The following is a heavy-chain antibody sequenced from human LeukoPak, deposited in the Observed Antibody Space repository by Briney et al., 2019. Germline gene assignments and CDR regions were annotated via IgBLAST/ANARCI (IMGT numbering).Heavy chain of an antibody. J-gene: IGHJ4*02. D-gene: IGHD3-16*01. CDR3: ARADYDYVWGSFDY. Sequence: ASVKVSCKASGYTFTGYYMHWVRQAPGQGLEWMGWISAYNGNTNYAQKLQGRVTMTTDTSTSTAYMELRSLRSDDTAVYYCARADYDYVWGSFDYWGQGTLVTVSS. CDR2: ISAYNGNT. V-gene: IGHV1-18*04. CDR1: GYTFTGYY.